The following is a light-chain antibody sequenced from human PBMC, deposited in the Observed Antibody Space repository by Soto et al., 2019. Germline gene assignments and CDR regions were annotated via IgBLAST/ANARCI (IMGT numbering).Light chain of an antibody. Sequence: EVVLTQSPGTLSLSPGERATLSCRAGQSVSNNYFAWYQQKPGQAPRLLIFGSSDRATGIPDRFSGSGSGTDFTFTISRLEPEDFAGYYCQQYGSSPPYTFGQGTKLEIK. CDR3: QQYGSSPPYT. CDR2: GSS. J-gene: IGKJ2*01. V-gene: IGKV3-20*01. CDR1: QSVSNNY.